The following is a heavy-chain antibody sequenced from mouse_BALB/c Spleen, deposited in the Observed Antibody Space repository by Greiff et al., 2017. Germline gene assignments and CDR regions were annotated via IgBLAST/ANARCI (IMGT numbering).Heavy chain of an antibody. D-gene: IGHD2-14*01. V-gene: IGHV5-6-3*01. CDR1: GFTFSSYG. CDR3: AREGGYDAWFAY. CDR2: INSNGGST. J-gene: IGHJ3*01. Sequence: DVHLVESGGGLVQPGGSLKLSCAASGFTFSSYGMSWVRQTPDKRLELVATINSNGGSTYYPDSVKGRFTISRDNAKNTLYLQMSSLKSEDTAMYYCAREGGYDAWFAYWGQGTLVTVSA.